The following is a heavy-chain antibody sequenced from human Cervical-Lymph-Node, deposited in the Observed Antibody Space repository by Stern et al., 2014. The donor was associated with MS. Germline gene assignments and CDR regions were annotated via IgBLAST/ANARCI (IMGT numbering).Heavy chain of an antibody. J-gene: IGHJ1*01. CDR3: AREGGNTAEYFQH. D-gene: IGHD4-23*01. Sequence: VQLVESGGDLVQPGGSLRLSCAASGFTFSTYGMHWVRQAPGKGLEWVAVIWNDGSHQSYADSVKGRVTISRDNSKNTLYLQMNSLRAEDTAVYYCAREGGNTAEYFQHWGQGTLVTVSS. CDR2: IWNDGSHQ. V-gene: IGHV3-33*08. CDR1: GFTFSTYG.